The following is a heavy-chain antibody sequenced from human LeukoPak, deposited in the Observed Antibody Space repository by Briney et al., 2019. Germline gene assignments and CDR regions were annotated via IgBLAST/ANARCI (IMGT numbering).Heavy chain of an antibody. CDR2: IYHSGST. CDR3: ANQLLGSYFDY. J-gene: IGHJ4*02. Sequence: SETLSLTCTVSGGSISSGGYYWSWIRQPPGKGLEWIGYIYHSGSTYYNPSLKSRVTISVDTSKNQFSLKLSSVTAADTAVYYCANQLLGSYFDYWGQGTLVTVSS. V-gene: IGHV4-30-2*01. D-gene: IGHD2-2*01. CDR1: GGSISSGGYY.